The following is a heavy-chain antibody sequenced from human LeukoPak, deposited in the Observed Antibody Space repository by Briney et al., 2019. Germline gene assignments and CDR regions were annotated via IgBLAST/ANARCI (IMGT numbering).Heavy chain of an antibody. CDR1: GFTFSSYA. J-gene: IGHJ5*02. V-gene: IGHV3-23*01. D-gene: IGHD3-16*01. CDR3: AKDDNYIRFLS. Sequence: PGGSPRLSCAASGFTFSSYAMSWVRQAPGKGLEWVSVISGSGGNTYYADSVKGRFTISRDNSKNTLYLQMNSLRAEDTAVYYCAKDDNYIRFLSWGQGTLVTVSS. CDR2: ISGSGGNT.